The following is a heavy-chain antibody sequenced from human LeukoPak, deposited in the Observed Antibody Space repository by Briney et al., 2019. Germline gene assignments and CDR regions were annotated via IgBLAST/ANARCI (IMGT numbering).Heavy chain of an antibody. J-gene: IGHJ4*02. CDR1: GFTFSSYW. D-gene: IGHD3-3*01. Sequence: GGSLRLSCAASGFTFSSYWMSWVRQAPGKGLEWVANIKQDGSEKYYVDSVKGRFTISRDNAKNSLYLQMNSLRAEDTAVYYCAREGYDFWSGYHDYWGQGTLVTVSS. CDR3: AREGYDFWSGYHDY. V-gene: IGHV3-7*01. CDR2: IKQDGSEK.